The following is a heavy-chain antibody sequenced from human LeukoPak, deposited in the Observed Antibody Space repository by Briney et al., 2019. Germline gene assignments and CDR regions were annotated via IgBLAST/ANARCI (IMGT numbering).Heavy chain of an antibody. J-gene: IGHJ4*02. CDR2: IYPGDSNT. V-gene: IGHV5-51*01. CDR3: ARHPLTYCSGTSCYYDY. D-gene: IGHD2-2*01. CDR1: GYSFTNYW. Sequence: GESLKISCKGSGYSFTNYWIGWVRQMPGKGLECMGIIYPGDSNTRYSPSFQGQVTISADKSISTTYLQWSSLKASDTAMYYCARHPLTYCSGTSCYYDYWGQGTLVTVSS.